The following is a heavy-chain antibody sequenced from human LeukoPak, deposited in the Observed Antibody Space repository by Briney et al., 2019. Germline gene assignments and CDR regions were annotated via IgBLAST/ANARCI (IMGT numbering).Heavy chain of an antibody. J-gene: IGHJ3*02. CDR3: ARDRSDSSGYYYDAFDI. V-gene: IGHV1-46*01. CDR1: GCTFTSYY. CDR2: INPSGGST. Sequence: ASVKVSCKASGCTFTSYYMHWVRQAPGQGLEWMGIINPSGGSTSYAQKFQGRVTMTRDTSTSTVYMELSSLRSEDTAVYYCARDRSDSSGYYYDAFDIWGQGTMVTVSS. D-gene: IGHD3-22*01.